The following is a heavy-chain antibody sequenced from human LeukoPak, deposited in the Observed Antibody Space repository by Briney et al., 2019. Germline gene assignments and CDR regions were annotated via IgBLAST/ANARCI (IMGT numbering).Heavy chain of an antibody. V-gene: IGHV3-23*01. D-gene: IGHD1-26*01. Sequence: PGGSLRLSCAASGFTFSSFAMSWVRQAPGKGLEWVSGFSGSGGSTYYADSVKGRFIISRDNSKNTLYLQMNSLRAEDTAVYYCARDEWELSTAAFDIWGQGTMVTVSS. J-gene: IGHJ3*02. CDR3: ARDEWELSTAAFDI. CDR1: GFTFSSFA. CDR2: FSGSGGST.